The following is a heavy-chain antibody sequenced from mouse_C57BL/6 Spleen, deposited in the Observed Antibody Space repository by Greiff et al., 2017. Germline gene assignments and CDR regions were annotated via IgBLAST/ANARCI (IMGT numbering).Heavy chain of an antibody. V-gene: IGHV1-58*01. CDR3: ARSLTTVVNAMDY. Sequence: EVQLQQSGAELVRPGSSVKMSCKTSGYTFTSYGINWVKQRPGQGLEWIGYIYIGNGSTEYNEKFKGKATLTSDTSSSTAYMQLSSLTSEDSAIYFCARSLTTVVNAMDYWGQGTSVTVSS. D-gene: IGHD1-1*01. CDR2: IYIGNGST. CDR1: GYTFTSYG. J-gene: IGHJ4*01.